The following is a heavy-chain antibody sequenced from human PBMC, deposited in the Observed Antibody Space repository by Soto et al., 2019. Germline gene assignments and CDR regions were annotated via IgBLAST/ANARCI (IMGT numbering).Heavy chain of an antibody. CDR2: ISYDGNNE. CDR1: GFTFRTYA. V-gene: IGHV3-30-3*01. J-gene: IGHJ4*02. D-gene: IGHD3-22*01. Sequence: EESLRLSCAASGFTFRTYAMHWVRQAPGKGLEWVATISYDGNNEYYGDSVKGRFTVSRDDSKNTLYLQLNSLRMEDTAMYYCARVHYYDTSGPLLWGQGTRVTVSS. CDR3: ARVHYYDTSGPLL.